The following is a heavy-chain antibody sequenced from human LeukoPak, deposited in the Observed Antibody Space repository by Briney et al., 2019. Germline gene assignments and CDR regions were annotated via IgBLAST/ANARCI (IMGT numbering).Heavy chain of an antibody. D-gene: IGHD2-21*01. V-gene: IGHV3-30*02. CDR2: IRYDGTDK. CDR1: GFTFSSFG. Sequence: GGSLRLSCAASGFTFSSFGMHWVRQAPGKGLEWVAFIRYDGTDKYYADSVKGRFTISRDNSKNTLYLQMNSLRPEDTAVYYCAPRVVVITAPFDYWGQGTLLTVSS. J-gene: IGHJ4*02. CDR3: APRVVVITAPFDY.